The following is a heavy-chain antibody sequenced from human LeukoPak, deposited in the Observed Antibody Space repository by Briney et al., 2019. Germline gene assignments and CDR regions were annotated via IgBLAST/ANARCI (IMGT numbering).Heavy chain of an antibody. V-gene: IGHV4-34*01. CDR2: INHSGST. D-gene: IGHD1-26*01. CDR3: ARGRGARRRRDMGDDAFDI. CDR1: GGSFSGYY. J-gene: IGHJ3*02. Sequence: PSETLSLTCAVYGGSFSGYYWSWIRQPPGKGLEWIGEINHSGSTNYNPSLKSRVTISVDTSKNQFSLKLSSVTAADTAVYYCARGRGARRRRDMGDDAFDIWGQGTMVTVSS.